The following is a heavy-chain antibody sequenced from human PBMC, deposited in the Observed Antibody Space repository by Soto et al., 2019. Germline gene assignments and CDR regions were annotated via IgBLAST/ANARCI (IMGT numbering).Heavy chain of an antibody. CDR1: GGSISSSSYY. D-gene: IGHD4-17*01. Sequence: QLQLQESGPGLVKPSETLSLTCTVSGGSISSSSYYWGWIRQPPGKGLEWIGSIYYSGSTYYNPSLKSRVTISVDTSKNQFSLKLSSVTAADTAVYYCARIEMTTGIDYWGQGTLVTVSS. CDR3: ARIEMTTGIDY. V-gene: IGHV4-39*01. J-gene: IGHJ4*02. CDR2: IYYSGST.